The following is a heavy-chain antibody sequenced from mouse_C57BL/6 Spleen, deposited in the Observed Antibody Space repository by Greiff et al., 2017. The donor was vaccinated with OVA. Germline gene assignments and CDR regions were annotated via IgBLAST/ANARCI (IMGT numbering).Heavy chain of an antibody. CDR2: ISSGGSYT. J-gene: IGHJ2*01. CDR3: AREGGSSYVDY. CDR1: GFTFSSYG. D-gene: IGHD1-1*01. V-gene: IGHV5-6*01. Sequence: EVKLMESGGDLVKPGGSLKLSCAASGFTFSSYGMSWVRQTPDKRLEWVATISSGGSYTYYPDSVKGRFTISRDNAKNTLYLQMSSLKSEDTAMYYCAREGGSSYVDYWGQGTTLTVSS.